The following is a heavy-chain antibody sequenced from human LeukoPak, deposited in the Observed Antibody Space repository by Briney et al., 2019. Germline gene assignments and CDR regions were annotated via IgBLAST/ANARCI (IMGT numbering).Heavy chain of an antibody. CDR1: GGSFSGYY. D-gene: IGHD3-22*01. V-gene: IGHV4-59*01. CDR2: IYYSENT. CDR3: AKTSYSYDRYFDY. Sequence: PSETLSLTCAVYGGSFSGYYWSWIRQPPGKGLEWIGYIYYSENTNYNPSLKSRVLMSVDTSKNQFSLKLSSVTAADTAVYYCAKTSYSYDRYFDYWGQGTLVTVSS. J-gene: IGHJ4*02.